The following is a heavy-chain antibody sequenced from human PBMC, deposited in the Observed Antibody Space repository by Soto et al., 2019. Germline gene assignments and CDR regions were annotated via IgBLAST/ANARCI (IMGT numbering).Heavy chain of an antibody. CDR1: GFTFTTYG. Sequence: QVQLVDSGGGVVQPGRSLRLSCAASGFTFTTYGMHWVRRAPGKGLEWVAVISYDGSNAYYADSVKGRFTISRDNSKNTLYLQINSLRAEDTAGYYCAKERTYSVASGFDYWGRGTLVTVSS. J-gene: IGHJ4*02. V-gene: IGHV3-30*18. CDR2: ISYDGSNA. CDR3: AKERTYSVASGFDY. D-gene: IGHD1-26*01.